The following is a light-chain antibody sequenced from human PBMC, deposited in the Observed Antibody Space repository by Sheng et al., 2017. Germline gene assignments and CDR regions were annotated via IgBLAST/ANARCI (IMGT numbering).Light chain of an antibody. J-gene: IGKJ2*01. Sequence: EIVLTQSPGTLSLSPGERATLSCRASQPVTSNYLAWYQHKPGQAPRLLIYAASTRATGIPDRFGGSGSGTDFTLTISKLESEDFAVYYCQQYVNSPYT. CDR1: QPVTSNY. V-gene: IGKV3-20*01. CDR2: AAS. CDR3: QQYVNSPYT.